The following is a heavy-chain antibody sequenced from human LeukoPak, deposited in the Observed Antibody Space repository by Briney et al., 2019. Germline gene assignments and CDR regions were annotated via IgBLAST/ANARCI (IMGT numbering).Heavy chain of an antibody. CDR3: AKPARTDAFDI. D-gene: IGHD1-14*01. CDR1: GGSFSVYY. CDR2: INHSGST. V-gene: IGHV4-34*01. Sequence: PSETLSLTCAVYGGSFSVYYWSWIRQPPGKGLEWIGEINHSGSTNYNPSLKSRVTISVDTSKNQVSLKVSPVTAADTAVYYCAKPARTDAFDIWGQGTMITVSS. J-gene: IGHJ3*02.